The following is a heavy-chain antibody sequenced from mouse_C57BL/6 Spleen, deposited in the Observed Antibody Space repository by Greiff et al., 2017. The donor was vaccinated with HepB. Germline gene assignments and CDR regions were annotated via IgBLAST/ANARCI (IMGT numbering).Heavy chain of an antibody. V-gene: IGHV5-9-1*02. CDR3: TRDQYDYDGDYFDY. CDR2: ISSGGDYI. Sequence: EVKVVESGEGLVKPGGSLKLSCAASGFTFSSYAMSWVRQTPEKRLEWVAYISSGGDYIYYADTVKGRFTISRDNARNTLYLQMSSLKSEDTAMYYCTRDQYDYDGDYFDYWGQGTTLTVSS. CDR1: GFTFSSYA. J-gene: IGHJ2*01. D-gene: IGHD2-4*01.